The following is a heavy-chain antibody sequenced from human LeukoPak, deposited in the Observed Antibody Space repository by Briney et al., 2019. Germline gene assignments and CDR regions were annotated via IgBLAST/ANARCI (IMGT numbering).Heavy chain of an antibody. D-gene: IGHD6-25*01. Sequence: EASVKVSCKASGYTFTGYYMHWVRQAPGQGLEWMGWINPNSGGTNYAQKFRGRVTMTRDTSISTAYMELSRLSSDDTAVYYCARGTAAGVSSPNYWGQGTLVTVSS. CDR2: INPNSGGT. V-gene: IGHV1-2*02. J-gene: IGHJ4*02. CDR3: ARGTAAGVSSPNY. CDR1: GYTFTGYY.